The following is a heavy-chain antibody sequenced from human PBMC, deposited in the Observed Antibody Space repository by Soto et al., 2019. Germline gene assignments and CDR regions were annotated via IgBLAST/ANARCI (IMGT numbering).Heavy chain of an antibody. J-gene: IGHJ4*02. CDR2: ISFDGSNT. Sequence: GGSLRLSCAASGFTFDNYGMHWVRQAPGKGLEWVVVISFDGSNTYYADSVKGRFTISRDNSKNTLYLQMNSLRAEDTAVYYCAKDRRYYDSSGYWVWGQGTLVTVSS. V-gene: IGHV3-30*18. D-gene: IGHD3-22*01. CDR1: GFTFDNYG. CDR3: AKDRRYYDSSGYWV.